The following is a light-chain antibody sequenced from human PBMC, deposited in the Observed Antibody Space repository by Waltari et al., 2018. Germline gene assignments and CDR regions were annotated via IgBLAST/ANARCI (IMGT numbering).Light chain of an antibody. J-gene: IGKJ2*01. Sequence: DIVMTQSPVSLPVTPGEPASISCRSSQSLLQSDGYIHLDWHLQKPGQSPQLLLYLASNRASGVPDRFSGSGSGTDFTLKISRVEAEDVGVYYCMQALQTPYTFGQGTKLEIK. CDR3: MQALQTPYT. CDR2: LAS. V-gene: IGKV2-28*01. CDR1: QSLLQSDGYIH.